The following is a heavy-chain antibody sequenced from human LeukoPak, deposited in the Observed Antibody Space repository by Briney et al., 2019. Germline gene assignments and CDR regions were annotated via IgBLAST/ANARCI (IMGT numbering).Heavy chain of an antibody. D-gene: IGHD6-19*01. CDR1: GFTFGLYS. V-gene: IGHV3-21*01. CDR2: IDSNSNFM. J-gene: IGHJ6*03. CDR3: ARVERQWLVYYYYYMDV. Sequence: GSLRLSCAASGFTFGLYSMTWVRQAPGKGMEWVSLIDSNSNFMNYADSVKGRFTISRDNAKKSLYLQMNSLRAEDTAVYYCARVERQWLVYYYYYMDVWGKGTTVTVSS.